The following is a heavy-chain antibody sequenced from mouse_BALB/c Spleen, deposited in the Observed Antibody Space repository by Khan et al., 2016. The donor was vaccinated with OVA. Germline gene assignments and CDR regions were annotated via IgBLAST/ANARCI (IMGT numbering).Heavy chain of an antibody. CDR2: IWAGGSQ. CDR3: AKDPPYYAMDS. CDR1: GFSLTAYA. J-gene: IGHJ4*01. V-gene: IGHV2-6-5*01. Sequence: QVQLKESGPFLVAPSQSLSITCTVSGFSLTAYAVSWIRQPPGKGLEWLGVIWAGGSQYYNSALKSRLSISKYNSRSQVFLNMNSLQTDDTAMYYCAKDPPYYAMDSWGQGISVTVSS.